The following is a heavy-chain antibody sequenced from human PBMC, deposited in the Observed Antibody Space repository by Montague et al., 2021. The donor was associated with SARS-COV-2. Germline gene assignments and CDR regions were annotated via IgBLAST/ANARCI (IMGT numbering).Heavy chain of an antibody. CDR1: GYRLTSFD. Sequence: SVKVSCKASGYRLTSFDISWVRQTTGQGLEWMGWMNPSSGKTGFAEKFQDRLTLTRNTAESTVHMELRSLRSEDTGVYSCARGGGLDYGYGDYMEWFDPWGQGTLVTVSS. CDR2: MNPSSGKT. J-gene: IGHJ5*02. V-gene: IGHV1-8*01. D-gene: IGHD4-17*01. CDR3: ARGGGLDYGYGDYMEWFDP.